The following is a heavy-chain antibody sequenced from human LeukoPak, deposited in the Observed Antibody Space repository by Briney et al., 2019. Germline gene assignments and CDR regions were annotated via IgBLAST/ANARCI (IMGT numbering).Heavy chain of an antibody. D-gene: IGHD3-3*01. J-gene: IGHJ5*02. CDR2: IFTSGVT. CDR3: AREYYYDFWSGHVNWFDP. Sequence: SETLSLTCTVSGGPFSGYYWSWMRQPVGKTLEWIGRIFTSGVTTYNPSLRSRVTMSVDTSKSQFSLNLGSVTAADTAVYYCAREYYYDFWSGHVNWFDPWGQGTLVTVSS. V-gene: IGHV4-4*07. CDR1: GGPFSGYY.